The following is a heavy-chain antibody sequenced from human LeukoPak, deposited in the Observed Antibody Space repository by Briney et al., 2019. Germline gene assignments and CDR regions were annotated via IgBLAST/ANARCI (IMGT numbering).Heavy chain of an antibody. CDR2: IKEDGRDK. J-gene: IGHJ4*02. Sequence: GGSLRLSCEASGFILSNYWMAWVRETPGTGLESGANIKEDGRDKNYVESMKGRYTISRDNARNSLYLQMNRLGVEDTAVYYCARDAGYGYDRFDYWGQGTQVTVSS. V-gene: IGHV3-7*01. D-gene: IGHD5-18*01. CDR1: GFILSNYW. CDR3: ARDAGYGYDRFDY.